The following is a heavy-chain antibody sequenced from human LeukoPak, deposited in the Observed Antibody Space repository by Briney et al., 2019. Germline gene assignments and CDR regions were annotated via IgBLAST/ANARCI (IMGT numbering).Heavy chain of an antibody. CDR3: ARGDRFWSGYYPFDY. Sequence: SETLSLTCTVSGGSISSYYWSWIRQPPGKGLEWIGYIYYSGSTNYNPSLKSRVTISVDTSKNQFSLKLSSVTAADTAVYYCARGDRFWSGYYPFDYWGQGTLVTVSS. CDR1: GGSISSYY. D-gene: IGHD3-3*01. V-gene: IGHV4-59*01. J-gene: IGHJ4*02. CDR2: IYYSGST.